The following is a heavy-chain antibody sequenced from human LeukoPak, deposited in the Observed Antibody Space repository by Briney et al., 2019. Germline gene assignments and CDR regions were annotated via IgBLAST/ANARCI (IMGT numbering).Heavy chain of an antibody. CDR2: VYYSGNT. D-gene: IGHD2-2*01. J-gene: IGHJ4*02. CDR1: GGSISSYY. CDR3: ARWYCSTTTCYYLDH. Sequence: PSETLSLTCTVSGGSISSYYWSWIRQPPGRGLEYIGHVYYSGNTDYNPSLESRVTMSVDTSKNQFSLRLNSVTAADTAVYYCARWYCSTTTCYYLDHWGQGTLVTVSS. V-gene: IGHV4-59*01.